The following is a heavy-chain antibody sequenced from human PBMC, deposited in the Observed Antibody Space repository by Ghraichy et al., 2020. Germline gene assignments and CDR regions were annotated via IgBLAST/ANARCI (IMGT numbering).Heavy chain of an antibody. J-gene: IGHJ2*01. CDR3: ARSAEESWNRAWYFDL. D-gene: IGHD3-16*01. V-gene: IGHV3-7*01. CDR2: IKQDESEK. CDR1: GITFSNYW. Sequence: GESLNISCEVSGITFSNYWMSWVRQAPGKGLEWVANIKQDESEKYYLDSVKGRFTISRDNAKKSVYLEMNSLRAEETAVYYCARSAEESWNRAWYFDLWGRGTPVTVSS.